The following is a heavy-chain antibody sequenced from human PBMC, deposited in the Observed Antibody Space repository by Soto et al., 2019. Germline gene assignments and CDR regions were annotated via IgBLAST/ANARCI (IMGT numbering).Heavy chain of an antibody. CDR3: ARGGDIVVVVAAPTYAFDI. J-gene: IGHJ3*02. D-gene: IGHD2-15*01. V-gene: IGHV1-69*13. Sequence: SVKVSCKASGGTFSSYAISWVRQAPGQGLEWMGGIIPIFGTANYAQKFQGRVTITADESTSTAYMELSSLRSEDTAVYYCARGGDIVVVVAAPTYAFDIWGQGTMVTVSS. CDR2: IIPIFGTA. CDR1: GGTFSSYA.